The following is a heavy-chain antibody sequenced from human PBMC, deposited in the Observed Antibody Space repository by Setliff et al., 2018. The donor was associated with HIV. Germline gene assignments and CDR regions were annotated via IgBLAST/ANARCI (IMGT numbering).Heavy chain of an antibody. D-gene: IGHD1-26*01. CDR2: ISYSEYT. J-gene: IGHJ3*01. CDR3: ARDHNSGTLHAFDL. Sequence: NPSETLSLTCPVSGDPINSHYWSWTRQPPGEVLEWGGHISYSEYTNYNPSLKSRVTISLDTSKKHYSLDLYSVTAADTAVYYCARDHNSGTLHAFDLWGQGTKVTVSS. V-gene: IGHV4-59*11. CDR1: GDPINSHY.